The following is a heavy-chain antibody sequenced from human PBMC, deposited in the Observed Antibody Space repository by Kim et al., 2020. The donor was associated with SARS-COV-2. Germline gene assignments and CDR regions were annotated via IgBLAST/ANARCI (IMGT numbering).Heavy chain of an antibody. CDR1: GFTFSSYA. J-gene: IGHJ4*02. Sequence: GGSLRLFCAASGFTFSSYAMHWVRQAPGKGLEWVAVISYDGSNKYYADSVKGRFTISRDNSKNTLYLQMNSLRAEDTAVYYCARNGMGNEFDYWGQGTLVTVSS. CDR2: ISYDGSNK. V-gene: IGHV3-30*04. CDR3: ARNGMGNEFDY. D-gene: IGHD1-26*01.